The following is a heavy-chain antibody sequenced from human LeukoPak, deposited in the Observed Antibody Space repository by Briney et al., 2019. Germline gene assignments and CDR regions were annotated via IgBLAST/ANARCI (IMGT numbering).Heavy chain of an antibody. CDR2: IYPGDSDT. D-gene: IGHD4-17*01. CDR3: ARHPNQDGARPNYYFDY. CDR1: GYIFTSYW. V-gene: IGHV5-51*01. J-gene: IGHJ4*02. Sequence: GESLKISCKGSGYIFTSYWIGWVRQMPGKGLEWMGIIYPGDSDTRYSPSFQGQVTISADKSISTAYLQWSSLKASDTAMYYCARHPNQDGARPNYYFDYWGQGTLVTVSS.